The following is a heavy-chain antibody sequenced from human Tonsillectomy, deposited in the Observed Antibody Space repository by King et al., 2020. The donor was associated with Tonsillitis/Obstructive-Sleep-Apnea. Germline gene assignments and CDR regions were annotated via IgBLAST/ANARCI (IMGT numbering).Heavy chain of an antibody. CDR1: GGSISNSNYY. D-gene: IGHD2-15*01. Sequence: LQLQESGPGLVKPSETLSLTCTVSGGSISNSNYYWGWIRQPPGQGLEWIGAIYYSGSTYYNPSLKSRVTLSVDTSKNQFSLKLTSVTASDTAVYYCAGLGNCSGGSCFWFDPWGQGTLVTVSS. V-gene: IGHV4-39*01. CDR3: AGLGNCSGGSCFWFDP. CDR2: IYYSGST. J-gene: IGHJ5*02.